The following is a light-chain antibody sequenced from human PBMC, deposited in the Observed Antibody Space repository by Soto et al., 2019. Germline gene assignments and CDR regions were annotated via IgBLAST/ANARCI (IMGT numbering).Light chain of an antibody. J-gene: IGKJ2*01. V-gene: IGKV1-39*01. CDR2: AAS. CDR3: QQSYTIPYT. CDR1: QSISTY. Sequence: DIQMTQSPSSLPASVGDRVTLTCRASQSISTYLNWYQQKPGKAPKLLTYAASSLQRGVPSRLSGSGSGTDFTLTISSLQPEDFATYYCQQSYTIPYTFGQGTKLEIK.